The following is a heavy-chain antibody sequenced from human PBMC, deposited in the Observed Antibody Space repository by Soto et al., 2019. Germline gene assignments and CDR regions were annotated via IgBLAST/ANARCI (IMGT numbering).Heavy chain of an antibody. D-gene: IGHD4-17*01. V-gene: IGHV4-34*01. Sequence: PSETLSLTCAVYGGSFSGYYWSWIRQPPGKGLEWIGEINHSGSTNYNPSLKSRVTISVDTSKNQFSLNLSSVTAADTAVYYCARDPTVTHSRPDYHMDVWGQGTTVTVSS. J-gene: IGHJ6*02. CDR3: ARDPTVTHSRPDYHMDV. CDR1: GGSFSGYY. CDR2: INHSGST.